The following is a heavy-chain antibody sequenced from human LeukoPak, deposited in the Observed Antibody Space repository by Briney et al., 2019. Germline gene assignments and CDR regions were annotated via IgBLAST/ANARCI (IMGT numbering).Heavy chain of an antibody. V-gene: IGHV7-4-1*02. CDR2: INTNTGNP. Sequence: APVKVSCKASGYTFTSYAMNWVRQAPGQGLEWMGWINTNTGNPTYAQGFTGRFVFSLDTSVSTAYLQISSLKAEDTAVYYCASTSGDYYDSSGYYSVLDYWGQGTLVTVSS. CDR1: GYTFTSYA. CDR3: ASTSGDYYDSSGYYSVLDY. J-gene: IGHJ4*02. D-gene: IGHD3-22*01.